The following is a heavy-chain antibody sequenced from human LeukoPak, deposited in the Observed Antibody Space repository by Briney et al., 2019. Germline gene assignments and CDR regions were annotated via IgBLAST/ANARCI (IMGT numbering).Heavy chain of an antibody. Sequence: PGGSLRLSCAASGFTFGRYAMHWVRQAPGKGLEWVAFIQYDESNKYYADSVKGRFTISRDNSKNTVYLQMSSLGAEDSAVYYCSKERETFTSGWYGGYFDYWGQGTLVTVSS. CDR1: GFTFGRYA. CDR3: SKERETFTSGWYGGYFDY. J-gene: IGHJ4*02. CDR2: IQYDESNK. V-gene: IGHV3-30*02. D-gene: IGHD6-19*01.